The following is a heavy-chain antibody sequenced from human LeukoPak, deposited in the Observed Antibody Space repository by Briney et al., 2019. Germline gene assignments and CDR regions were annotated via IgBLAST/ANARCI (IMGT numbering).Heavy chain of an antibody. D-gene: IGHD6-19*01. CDR3: ARAVAVAGLAY. CDR1: GFTFRSYS. CDR2: ISISSSSI. J-gene: IGHJ4*02. V-gene: IGHV3-21*01. Sequence: GALRLSCAASGFTFRSYSMNWVRLAPGKGLEWVSSISISSSSISYAASLKGRFTISRDNAKNSLYLQMNSLRAEDTAVYSCARAVAVAGLAYWGQGTLVTVSS.